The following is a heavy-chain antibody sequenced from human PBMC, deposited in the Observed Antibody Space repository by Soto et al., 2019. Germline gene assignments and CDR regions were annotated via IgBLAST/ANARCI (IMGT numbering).Heavy chain of an antibody. CDR2: IIPIFGTA. V-gene: IGHV1-69*13. CDR3: ASQYDSSGYTPRDV. Sequence: ASVKVSCKASGYTFTSYAISWVRQAPGQGLEWMGGIIPIFGTANYAQKFQGRVTITADESTSTAYMELSSLRSEDTAVYYCASQYDSSGYTPRDVWGQGTTVTVSS. CDR1: GYTFTSYA. J-gene: IGHJ6*02. D-gene: IGHD3-22*01.